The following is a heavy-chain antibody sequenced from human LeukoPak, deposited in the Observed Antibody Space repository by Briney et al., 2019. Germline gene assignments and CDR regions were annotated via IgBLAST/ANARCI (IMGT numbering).Heavy chain of an antibody. Sequence: PGGSLRLSCAASGFTFSSYWMSWVRQAPGKGLEWVANIKQDGSEKYYVDSVKGRFTISRDNAKNSLYLQMNSLRAEDTAVYYCARDKSITMVRGVYNWFDPWGRGTLVTVSS. D-gene: IGHD3-10*01. CDR3: ARDKSITMVRGVYNWFDP. CDR1: GFTFSSYW. CDR2: IKQDGSEK. V-gene: IGHV3-7*01. J-gene: IGHJ5*02.